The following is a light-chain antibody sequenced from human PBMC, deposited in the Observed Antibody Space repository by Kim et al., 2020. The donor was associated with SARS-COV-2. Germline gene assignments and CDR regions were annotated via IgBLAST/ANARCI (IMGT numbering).Light chain of an antibody. J-gene: IGKJ1*01. V-gene: IGKV1-39*01. CDR3: QQSYSTSWT. Sequence: DIQMTQSPSSLSASVGDRVTITCRASQNINNYLNWFQQKPGKAPRLLISDASNLRSGVPSRFSGSGSGTDFSLTISSLQPADFATYYCQQSYSTSWTFGQGTKV. CDR1: QNINNY. CDR2: DAS.